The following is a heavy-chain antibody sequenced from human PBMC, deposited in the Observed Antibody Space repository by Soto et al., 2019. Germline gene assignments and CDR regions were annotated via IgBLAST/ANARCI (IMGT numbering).Heavy chain of an antibody. D-gene: IGHD3-10*01. CDR3: ARAQAGSPFRY. CDR1: GGSIRSTNW. J-gene: IGHJ4*02. CDR2: IYHSGRT. V-gene: IGHV4-4*02. Sequence: QVQLQESGPGLVKPSGTLSLTCTVSGGSIRSTNWWSWVRQPPGKGLVWVGEIYHSGRTNYNPSLKSRVTISVDKSKNHFSLTLNSVTAPDTAVYYCARAQAGSPFRYWGRGTLFNVSS.